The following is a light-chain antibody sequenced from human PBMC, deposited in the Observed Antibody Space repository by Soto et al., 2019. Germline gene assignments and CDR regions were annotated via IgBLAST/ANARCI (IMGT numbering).Light chain of an antibody. CDR3: CSYTSSSTWV. J-gene: IGLJ3*02. Sequence: QSVLTQPASVSGSPGQSITISCTGTSSDVGGYNYVSWYQQHPGKAPKLMIYEVSNRPSGVSNRFSDSKSGNKASLTISGLQAEDEADYYCCSYTSSSTWVFGGGTKVTVL. CDR2: EVS. V-gene: IGLV2-14*01. CDR1: SSDVGGYNY.